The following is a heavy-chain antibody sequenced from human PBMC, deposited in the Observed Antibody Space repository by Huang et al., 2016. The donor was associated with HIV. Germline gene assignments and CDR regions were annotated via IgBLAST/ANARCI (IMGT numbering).Heavy chain of an antibody. CDR3: ARQVGSSIADDDYHGMDV. CDR1: GGSIRSSTYF. D-gene: IGHD6-13*01. Sequence: QLQLQESGPGLVKPSETLSLTCTVSGGSIRSSTYFWGWIRQPPGKGLEWIGITYYSGKNFKSPSLKSRVTISVDTSKNQFSLKLSSVTAADTAVYYCARQVGSSIADDDYHGMDVWGQGTTVTVSS. CDR2: TYYSGKN. V-gene: IGHV4-39*01. J-gene: IGHJ6*02.